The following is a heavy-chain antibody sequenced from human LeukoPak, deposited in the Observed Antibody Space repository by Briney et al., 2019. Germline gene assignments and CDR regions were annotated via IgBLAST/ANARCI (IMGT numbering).Heavy chain of an antibody. CDR1: GGSFSGYY. J-gene: IGHJ6*03. Sequence: PSETLSLTCAVYGGSFSGYYWSWIRQPPGKGLEWIGEINHSGSTNYNPSLKSRVTISVDTSKNQFSLKLSSVTAADTAVYYCARPLYYYYYYMDVWGKGTTVTVSS. V-gene: IGHV4-34*01. CDR3: ARPLYYYYYYMDV. CDR2: INHSGST.